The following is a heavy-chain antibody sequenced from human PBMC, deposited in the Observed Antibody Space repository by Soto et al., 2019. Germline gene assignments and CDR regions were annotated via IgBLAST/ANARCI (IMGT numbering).Heavy chain of an antibody. CDR1: GYSFTSYW. CDR2: IYPGDSDT. CDR3: ARREGIQLWSLAY. V-gene: IGHV5-51*01. Sequence: HGESLKISCKGSGYSFTSYWIGWVLQMPWKGLEWMGIIYPGDSDTRYGPSFQGQVTISADKSISTAYLQWSSLKASDTAMYYCARREGIQLWSLAYWGQGTLVTVSS. J-gene: IGHJ4*02. D-gene: IGHD5-18*01.